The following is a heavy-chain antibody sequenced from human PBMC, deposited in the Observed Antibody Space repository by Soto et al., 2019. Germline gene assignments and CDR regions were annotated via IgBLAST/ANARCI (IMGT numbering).Heavy chain of an antibody. D-gene: IGHD4-17*01. J-gene: IGHJ4*02. CDR1: GYTFTGYY. CDR3: ARRPPVTTRVSSFDY. Sequence: ASVKVSCKASGYTFTGYYMHWVRQAPGQGLEWMGWINPNSGGTNYAQKFQGRVTMTRDTSISTAYMELSRLRSDDTAVYYCARRPPVTTRVSSFDYWGQGTLVTASS. V-gene: IGHV1-2*02. CDR2: INPNSGGT.